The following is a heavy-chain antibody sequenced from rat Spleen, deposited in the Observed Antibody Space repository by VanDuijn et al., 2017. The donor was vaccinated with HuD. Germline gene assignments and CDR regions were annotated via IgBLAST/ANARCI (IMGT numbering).Heavy chain of an antibody. CDR2: ITNTGGST. D-gene: IGHD1-6*01. CDR3: TRAMYTTDYYFAKGYYVMDA. Sequence: EVQLVESGGGLVQPGRSLKLSCVASGFTFNNYWMTWIRQAPGKGLEWVASITNTGGSTYYPDSVRARFTISRDNAKNTLYLQMDSLRSEDTATYYCTRAMYTTDYYFAKGYYVMDAWGQGASVTVSS. J-gene: IGHJ4*01. V-gene: IGHV5-31*01. CDR1: GFTFNNYW.